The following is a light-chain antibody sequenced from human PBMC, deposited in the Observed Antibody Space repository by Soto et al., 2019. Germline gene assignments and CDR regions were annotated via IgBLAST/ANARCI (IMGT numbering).Light chain of an antibody. CDR3: NSYTSSSTLV. CDR2: NVY. V-gene: IGLV2-14*03. J-gene: IGLJ2*01. CDR1: SSDVGGYNF. Sequence: QSALTQPASVSGSPGQSITISCTGTSSDVGGYNFVSWYQQHPGKAPKLMLYNVYDRPSGISHRFSGSRSCNTASLTISGLQAEDEAHYYCNSYTSSSTLVFGGGTKVTVL.